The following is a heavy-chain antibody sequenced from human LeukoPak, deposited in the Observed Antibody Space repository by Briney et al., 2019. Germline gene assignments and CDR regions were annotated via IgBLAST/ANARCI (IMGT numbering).Heavy chain of an antibody. D-gene: IGHD6-13*01. CDR1: GGSFSGYY. CDR3: ARVGSSSWYKSPRNWFDP. CDR2: INHSGST. J-gene: IGHJ5*02. Sequence: SETLSLTCAVYGGSFSGYYWSWIRQPPGKGLEWIGEINHSGSTNYNPSLKSRVTISVDTSKNQFSLKLSSATAADTAVYYCARVGSSSWYKSPRNWFDPWGQGTLVTVSS. V-gene: IGHV4-34*01.